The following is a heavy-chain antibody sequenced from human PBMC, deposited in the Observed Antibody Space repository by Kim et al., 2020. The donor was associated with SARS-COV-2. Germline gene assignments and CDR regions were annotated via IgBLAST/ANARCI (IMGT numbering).Heavy chain of an antibody. CDR2: IYYSGST. Sequence: SETLSLTCTVSGGSISSGGYYWSWIRQHPGKGLEWIGYIYYSGSTYYNPSLKSRVTISVDTSKNQFSLKLSSVTAADTAVYYCARARLFGVVIEAFDIWGQGTMVTVSS. D-gene: IGHD3-3*01. J-gene: IGHJ3*02. V-gene: IGHV4-31*03. CDR1: GGSISSGGYY. CDR3: ARARLFGVVIEAFDI.